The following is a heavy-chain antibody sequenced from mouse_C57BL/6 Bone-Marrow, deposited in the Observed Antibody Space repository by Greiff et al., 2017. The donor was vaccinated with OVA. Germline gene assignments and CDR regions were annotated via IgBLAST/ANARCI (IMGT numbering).Heavy chain of an antibody. J-gene: IGHJ1*03. D-gene: IGHD1-1*02. CDR3: AREGLWHYWYFDV. CDR2: IYPGDGDT. CDR1: GYAFSSYW. V-gene: IGHV1-80*01. Sequence: QVQLQQSGAELVKPGASVKISCKASGYAFSSYWMNWVKQRPGKGLEWIGQIYPGDGDTNYNGKFKGKATLTADKSSRTAYMQLSSLTSEDSAVYFCAREGLWHYWYFDVWGTGTTVTVSS.